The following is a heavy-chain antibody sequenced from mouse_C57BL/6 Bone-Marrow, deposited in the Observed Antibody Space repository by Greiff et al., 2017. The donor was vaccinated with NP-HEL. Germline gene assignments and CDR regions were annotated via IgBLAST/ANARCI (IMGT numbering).Heavy chain of an antibody. J-gene: IGHJ1*03. CDR3: ARLGDFWYCDV. CDR2: INPDSSTI. Sequence: EVKVEESGGGLVQPGGSLKLSCAASGIAFSRYWMSWVRRAPGQGLEWIGEINPDSSTINYAPSLKDKFIISRDNAKNTLYLQMSKVRSEDTALYYCARLGDFWYCDVWGTGTTVTVSS. V-gene: IGHV4-1*01. CDR1: GIAFSRYW.